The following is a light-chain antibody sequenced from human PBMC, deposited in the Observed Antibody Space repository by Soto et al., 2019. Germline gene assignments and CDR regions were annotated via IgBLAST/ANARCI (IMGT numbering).Light chain of an antibody. CDR2: EVS. J-gene: IGLJ2*01. Sequence: QSALTQPASVSGSPGQSIIISCTGSSSDIDGYNYVSWYQHHPGKAPKLLIYEVSNRPSGVSNRFSGSKSGNTASLTISGLQTEDEAHYYCSSYAETSTHMVLGGGTKLTVL. CDR3: SSYAETSTHMV. CDR1: SSDIDGYNY. V-gene: IGLV2-14*01.